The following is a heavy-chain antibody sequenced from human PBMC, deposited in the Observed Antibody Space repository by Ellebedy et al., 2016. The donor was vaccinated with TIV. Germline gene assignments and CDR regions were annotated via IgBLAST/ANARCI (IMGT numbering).Heavy chain of an antibody. D-gene: IGHD1-14*01. CDR2: IYPGDSDT. V-gene: IGHV5-51*01. CDR1: GYRFTNYW. Sequence: ASVKVSCKGSGYRFTNYWIAWVRQMPGKGLEWMGIIYPGDSDTRYSPSFQGQVTISADKSISTAYLQWSSLKASDTAMYYCARHPDDAFDIWGQGTMVTVSS. J-gene: IGHJ3*02. CDR3: ARHPDDAFDI.